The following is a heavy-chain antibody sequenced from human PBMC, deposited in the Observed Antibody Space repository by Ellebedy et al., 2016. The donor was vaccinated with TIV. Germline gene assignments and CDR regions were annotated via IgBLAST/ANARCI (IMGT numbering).Heavy chain of an antibody. CDR3: ARDGPGRDGYNTGDY. Sequence: DSVKGRFTISRDNSNNTLYLQMNSLRAEDTAVYYCARDGPGRDGYNTGDYWGQGTLVTVSS. D-gene: IGHD5-24*01. V-gene: IGHV3-30*07. J-gene: IGHJ4*02.